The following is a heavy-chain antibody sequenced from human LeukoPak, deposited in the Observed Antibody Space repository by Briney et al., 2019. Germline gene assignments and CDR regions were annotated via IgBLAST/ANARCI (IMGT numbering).Heavy chain of an antibody. CDR3: ARGSDHYDSSGYRYFDL. V-gene: IGHV4-59*01. Sequence: SETLSLTCTVPGGSIRSYFWSWIRQPPGKGLEWIGYIYYSGSTNYNPSLKSRVTISVDTSKNQFSLKLSSVTAADTAVYYCARGSDHYDSSGYRYFDLWGRGTLATVSS. J-gene: IGHJ2*01. D-gene: IGHD3-22*01. CDR2: IYYSGST. CDR1: GGSIRSYF.